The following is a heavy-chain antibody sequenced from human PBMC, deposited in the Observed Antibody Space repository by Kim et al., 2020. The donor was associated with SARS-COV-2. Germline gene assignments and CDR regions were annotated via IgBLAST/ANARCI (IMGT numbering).Heavy chain of an antibody. V-gene: IGHV1-69*06. Sequence: SVKVSCKGSGVDFNTYNITWVRQAPGQGLVWLGGMIPVIGTGNYAQKFHGRVTITADISTKTVYMELSSLRSEDTAVYYCARGGDYYDGSGYPAPRYFDYWGQGTLVTVSS. CDR1: GVDFNTYN. D-gene: IGHD3-22*01. J-gene: IGHJ4*02. CDR3: ARGGDYYDGSGYPAPRYFDY. CDR2: MIPVIGTG.